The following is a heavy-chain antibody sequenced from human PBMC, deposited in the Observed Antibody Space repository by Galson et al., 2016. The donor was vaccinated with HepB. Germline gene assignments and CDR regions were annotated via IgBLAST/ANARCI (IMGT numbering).Heavy chain of an antibody. CDR2: IGGSGGGT. CDR3: TKDPLIVIVPGAGNWFDP. V-gene: IGHV3-23*01. J-gene: IGHJ5*02. CDR1: GFTFNNYA. Sequence: SLRLSCAAAGFTFNNYAMHWVRQAPGKGLEWVSGIGGSGGGTYYADSVKGRFTISRDNSKNTLYLQLNSLRAEDTAIYYCTKDPLIVIVPGAGNWFDPWGQGPLVTVSS. D-gene: IGHD2-2*01.